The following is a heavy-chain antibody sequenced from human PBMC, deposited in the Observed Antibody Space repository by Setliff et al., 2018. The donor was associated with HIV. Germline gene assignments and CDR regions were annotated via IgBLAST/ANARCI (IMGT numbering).Heavy chain of an antibody. J-gene: IGHJ5*02. CDR1: GFTFSSYD. D-gene: IGHD3-10*01. V-gene: IGHV3-13*01. Sequence: HPGGSLRLTCEASGFTFSSYDFHWVRQAAGKGLEWVSAIGTGGDTYYVDSVKGRFTISRENARNSLYLQMTSLRAEDTAVYYCASSGSGSYINWFGPWGQGTLVTVSS. CDR3: ASSGSGSYINWFGP. CDR2: IGTGGDT.